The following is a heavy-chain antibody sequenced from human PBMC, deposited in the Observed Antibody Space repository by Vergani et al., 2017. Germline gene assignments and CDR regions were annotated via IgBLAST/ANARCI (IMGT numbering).Heavy chain of an antibody. CDR1: GGTFSSYA. Sequence: QVQLVQSGAEVKKPGSSVKVSCKASGGTFSSYAISWVRQAPGQGLEWMGGIIPIFGTANYAQKFQGRVTITADESTSTAYRELSSLGSEDTAVYYCAGEGGNCSSTSCYTGDWFDPWGQGTLVTVSS. V-gene: IGHV1-69*01. CDR3: AGEGGNCSSTSCYTGDWFDP. D-gene: IGHD2-2*02. CDR2: IIPIFGTA. J-gene: IGHJ5*02.